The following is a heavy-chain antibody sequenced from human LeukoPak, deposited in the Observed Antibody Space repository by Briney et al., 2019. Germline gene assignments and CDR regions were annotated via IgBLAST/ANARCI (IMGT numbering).Heavy chain of an antibody. CDR2: IIPIFGTA. D-gene: IGHD3-10*01. J-gene: IGHJ4*02. CDR3: AKEAEPYGSGSYQLFDY. Sequence: SVKVSCKASGGTFSSYAISWVRQAPGQGLEWMGRIIPIFGTANYAQKFQGRVTITTDESTSTAYMELSSLRAEDMALYYCAKEAEPYGSGSYQLFDYWGQGTLVTVSS. CDR1: GGTFSSYA. V-gene: IGHV1-69*05.